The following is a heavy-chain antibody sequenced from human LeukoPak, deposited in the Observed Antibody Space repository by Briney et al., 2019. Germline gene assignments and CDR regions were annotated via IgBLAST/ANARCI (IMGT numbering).Heavy chain of an antibody. CDR2: IKQDGSEK. V-gene: IGHV3-7*01. CDR1: VFTFSIYW. CDR3: ARDDGWQPFDY. D-gene: IGHD4-23*01. J-gene: IGHJ4*02. Sequence: PGGSLRLSCAASVFTFSIYWMSWVRQAPGKGLEWVANIKQDGSEKYYVDSVKGRFTISRDNAKNSLYLQMNSLRAEDTAVYYCARDDGWQPFDYWGQGTLVTVSS.